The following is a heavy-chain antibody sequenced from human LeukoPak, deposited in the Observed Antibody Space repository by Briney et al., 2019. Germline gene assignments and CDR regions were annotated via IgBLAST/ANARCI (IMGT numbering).Heavy chain of an antibody. CDR2: IYTSGST. D-gene: IGHD3-22*01. Sequence: PSQTLSLTCTVFGGSISSGSYYWSWIRQPAGKGLEWIGRIYTSGSTNYNPSLKSRVTISVDTSKNQFSLKLSSVTAADTAVYYCAREAYYYDSSGYLNWFDPWGQGTLVTLSS. V-gene: IGHV4-61*02. CDR3: AREAYYYDSSGYLNWFDP. J-gene: IGHJ5*02. CDR1: GGSISSGSYY.